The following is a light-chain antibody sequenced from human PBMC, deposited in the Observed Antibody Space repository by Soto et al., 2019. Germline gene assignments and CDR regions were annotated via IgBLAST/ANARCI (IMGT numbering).Light chain of an antibody. Sequence: QSALTQPHSVSGSPGQSVTISCTGTSSDVGGYNYVSWYQHHPGKAPKLMIYEVSKRPSGVPDRFSGSKSGNTASLTVSGLQAEDEADYYCSSYAGSNNFGVFGTGTKLTVL. CDR1: SSDVGGYNY. CDR2: EVS. J-gene: IGLJ1*01. CDR3: SSYAGSNNFGV. V-gene: IGLV2-8*01.